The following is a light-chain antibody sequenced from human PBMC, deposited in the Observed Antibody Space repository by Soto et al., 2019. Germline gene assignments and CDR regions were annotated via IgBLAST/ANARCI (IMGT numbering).Light chain of an antibody. J-gene: IGKJ1*01. CDR1: QGIGTY. CDR2: ASS. V-gene: IGKV1-9*01. CDR3: QQVDSYPRT. Sequence: IQLTQSPSSLSASVGDRVTVTCRASQGIGTYLVWYQQKSGKAPTVLIYASSTLQTGVPSRFSGSGSGTDFSLTISSLHPEDAATYYCQQVDSYPRTFGQGTKVDIK.